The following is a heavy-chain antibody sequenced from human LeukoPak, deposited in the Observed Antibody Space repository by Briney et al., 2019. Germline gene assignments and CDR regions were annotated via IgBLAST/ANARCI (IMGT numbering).Heavy chain of an antibody. CDR3: ARLLGDFEY. CDR2: ISAYNGNT. Sequence: ASVKVSCKASGYTFTSYGISWVRQAPGQGLEWMGWISAYNGNTNYAQKLQGRVTMTTDTSISTAYMELSRLRSDDTAVYYCARLLGDFEYWGQGTLVTVSS. J-gene: IGHJ4*02. CDR1: GYTFTSYG. D-gene: IGHD3-16*01. V-gene: IGHV1-18*01.